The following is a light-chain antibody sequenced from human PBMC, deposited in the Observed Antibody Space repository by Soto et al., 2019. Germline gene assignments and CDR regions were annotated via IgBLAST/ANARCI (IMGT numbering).Light chain of an antibody. CDR1: QNINSW. Sequence: DIQMTQSPSTLSASVGDRVTITCRASQNINSWLAWYQQKPGKAPKLLIHKASNLLSGVPSRFSGSESGTEFTLTISSLQPDDFAAYYCQQYMTYSGTFGQGTKVEIK. V-gene: IGKV1-5*03. CDR2: KAS. J-gene: IGKJ1*01. CDR3: QQYMTYSGT.